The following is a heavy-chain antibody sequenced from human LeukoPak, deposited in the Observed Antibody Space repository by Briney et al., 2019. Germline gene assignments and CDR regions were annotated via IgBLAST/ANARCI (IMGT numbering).Heavy chain of an antibody. CDR3: ARESSVGATSV. CDR2: INPSGGST. Sequence: ASVKVSCKASGYTFTSYYMHWVRQAPGQGLEWMGIINPSGGSTSYAQKFQGRGTMTRDTSTSTVYMELSSLRSEDTALYYCARESSVGATSVWGQGTLVTVSS. CDR1: GYTFTSYY. J-gene: IGHJ4*02. V-gene: IGHV1-46*01. D-gene: IGHD1-26*01.